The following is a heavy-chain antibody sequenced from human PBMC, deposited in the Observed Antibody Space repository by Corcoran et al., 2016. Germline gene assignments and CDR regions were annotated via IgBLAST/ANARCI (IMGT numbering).Heavy chain of an antibody. CDR2: INPSGGST. V-gene: IGHV1-46*01. Sequence: QVQLVQSGAEVKKPGASVKVSCKASGYTFTCYYMHWVRQAPGQGLEWMGIINPSGGSTSYAQKFQGRVTMTRDTSTSTVYMELSSLRSEDTAVQYCAAPLVYYDSSGYYSYYGMDVWGQGTTVTVSS. CDR3: AAPLVYYDSSGYYSYYGMDV. CDR1: GYTFTCYY. J-gene: IGHJ6*02. D-gene: IGHD3-22*01.